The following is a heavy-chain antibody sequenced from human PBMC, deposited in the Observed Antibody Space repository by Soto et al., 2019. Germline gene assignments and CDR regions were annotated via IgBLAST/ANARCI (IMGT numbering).Heavy chain of an antibody. D-gene: IGHD2-15*01. V-gene: IGHV4-4*02. CDR3: AVRKSSGGPI. Sequence: QVQLQESGPGLVKPSGTLSLTCAVSGDSISSSYWWSWVRQPPGKGLEWIGEIYRDENTNYNWSLGGRVTISADKSKNQFSLTLSSVTAADTAMYYCAVRKSSGGPIWGQGTMVTVSS. J-gene: IGHJ3*02. CDR1: GDSISSSYW. CDR2: IYRDENT.